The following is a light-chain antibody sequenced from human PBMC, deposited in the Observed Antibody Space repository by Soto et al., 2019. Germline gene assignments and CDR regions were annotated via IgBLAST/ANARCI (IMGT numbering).Light chain of an antibody. V-gene: IGKV1-5*01. CDR2: DAS. Sequence: DIQMTQSPSTLSASVGDRVTITCRASQSISGWFAWYQQKPGKAPNLLISDASSLESGVPSRLSGSGSGTAFTLTISGLHPEDFATYYFQQYSSYSSFGQGTKLEIK. CDR3: QQYSSYSS. J-gene: IGKJ2*01. CDR1: QSISGW.